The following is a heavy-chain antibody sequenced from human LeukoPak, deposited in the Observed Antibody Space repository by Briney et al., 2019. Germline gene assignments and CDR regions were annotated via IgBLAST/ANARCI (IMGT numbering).Heavy chain of an antibody. CDR2: IIPIFGTA. D-gene: IGHD3-22*01. Sequence: SVKVSCKASGGTFSSYAISWVRQAPGQGLEWMGGIIPIFGTANYAQKFQGRVTITTDESMSTAYMELSSLRSEDTAVYYCARGDYYDSPRRAFDIWGQGTMVTVSS. J-gene: IGHJ3*02. CDR3: ARGDYYDSPRRAFDI. CDR1: GGTFSSYA. V-gene: IGHV1-69*05.